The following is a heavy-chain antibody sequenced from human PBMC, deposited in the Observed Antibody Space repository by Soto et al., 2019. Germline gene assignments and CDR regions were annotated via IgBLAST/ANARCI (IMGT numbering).Heavy chain of an antibody. J-gene: IGHJ6*02. V-gene: IGHV1-69*13. Sequence: ASVKVSCKASGYSFTSYAISWVRQAPGQGLEWMGGIIPIFGTANYAQKFQGRVTITADESTSTAYMELSSLRSEDTAVYYCARDLGSSWYGRYYYGMDVWGQGTTVTVSS. CDR1: GYSFTSYA. CDR3: ARDLGSSWYGRYYYGMDV. D-gene: IGHD6-13*01. CDR2: IIPIFGTA.